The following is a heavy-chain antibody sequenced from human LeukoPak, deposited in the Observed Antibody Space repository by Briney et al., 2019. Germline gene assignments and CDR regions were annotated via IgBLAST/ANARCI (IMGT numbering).Heavy chain of an antibody. CDR1: GVSFSGYY. J-gene: IGHJ4*02. D-gene: IGHD4-17*01. CDR2: INHSGST. Sequence: PSETLSLTCAVYGVSFSGYYWSWIRQPPGKGLEWIGEINHSGSTNYNPSLKSRVTISVDTSKNQFSLKLSSVTAADTAVYYCARGLDYGDYPLAGWGQGTLVTVSS. V-gene: IGHV4-34*01. CDR3: ARGLDYGDYPLAG.